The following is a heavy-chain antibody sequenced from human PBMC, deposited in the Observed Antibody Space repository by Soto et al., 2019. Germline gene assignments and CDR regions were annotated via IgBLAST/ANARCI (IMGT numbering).Heavy chain of an antibody. D-gene: IGHD5-12*01. Sequence: EVQLVESGGGLVQPGGSLRLSCAASGFTFSSYWMSWVRQAPGKGLEWVANIKQDGSEKYYVDSVKGRFTISRDNAKNSLYLQINSLRAEDTTVYYCARDRSGYDWYYYYYMDVWGKGTTVTVSS. CDR1: GFTFSSYW. CDR3: ARDRSGYDWYYYYYMDV. J-gene: IGHJ6*03. CDR2: IKQDGSEK. V-gene: IGHV3-7*01.